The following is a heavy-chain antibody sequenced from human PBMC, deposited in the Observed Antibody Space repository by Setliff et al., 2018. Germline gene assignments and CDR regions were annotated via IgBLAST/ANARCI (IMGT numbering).Heavy chain of an antibody. J-gene: IGHJ4*02. CDR2: ISAYTGST. V-gene: IGHV1-18*01. D-gene: IGHD2-8*01. CDR3: SRLVRYCTTTTCQRASGAEF. Sequence: ASVKVSCKASGYTFNDYIINWVRQAPGQGLEWMGWISAYTGSTNYAQKLQGRVSVTTDTSTSTAYMELRSLTSDDTAVYYCSRLVRYCTTTTCQRASGAEFWGQGTQVTVSS. CDR1: GYTFNDYI.